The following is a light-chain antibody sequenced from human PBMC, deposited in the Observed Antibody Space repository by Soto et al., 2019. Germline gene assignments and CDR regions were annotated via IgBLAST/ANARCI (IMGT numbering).Light chain of an antibody. J-gene: IGKJ1*01. CDR2: DAS. CDR3: QQYWT. CDR1: QSISSW. V-gene: IGKV1-5*01. Sequence: DIQMTQSPSTLSASVGDRVTITCRASQSISSWLAWYQQKPGKAPKLLIYDASSLESGVPSRFSGSGSGTEFTLTISSLQSDDFATYYCQQYWTFGQGTKVEIK.